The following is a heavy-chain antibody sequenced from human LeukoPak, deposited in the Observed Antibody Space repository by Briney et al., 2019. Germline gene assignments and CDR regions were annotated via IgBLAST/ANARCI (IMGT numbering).Heavy chain of an antibody. CDR3: ARGVVITFGGAADY. D-gene: IGHD3-16*01. Sequence: SETLSLTCTVSGDSISGFYWSWIRQPPGEGLEWIGGIYSSGSTNYNPSLRSRVTISIDTSKNQFSLKLNSVTAADTAVYYCARGVVITFGGAADYWGQGTLVTVSS. V-gene: IGHV4-59*01. CDR2: IYSSGST. CDR1: GDSISGFY. J-gene: IGHJ4*02.